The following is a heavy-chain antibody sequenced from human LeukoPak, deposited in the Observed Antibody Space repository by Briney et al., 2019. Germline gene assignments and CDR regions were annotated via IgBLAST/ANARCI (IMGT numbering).Heavy chain of an antibody. J-gene: IGHJ4*02. Sequence: SETLSLTCTVSGGSISSYYWSWIRQPPGKGLEWIGYIYYSGSTNYNPSLKSRVTMSVDTSKAQFSLRLTSVTAADTAVYYCAREGDSSGWYFDYWGQGTLVTVSP. CDR1: GGSISSYY. CDR3: AREGDSSGWYFDY. D-gene: IGHD6-19*01. V-gene: IGHV4-59*01. CDR2: IYYSGST.